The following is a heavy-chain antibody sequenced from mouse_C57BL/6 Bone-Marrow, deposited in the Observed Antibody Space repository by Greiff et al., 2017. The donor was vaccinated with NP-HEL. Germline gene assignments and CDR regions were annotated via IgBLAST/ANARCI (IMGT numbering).Heavy chain of an antibody. CDR3: ARHPSMDY. CDR2: ISNGGGST. CDR1: GFTFSDYY. V-gene: IGHV5-12*01. Sequence: EVKVVESGGGLVQPGGSLKLSCAASGFTFSDYYMYWVRQTPEKRLEWVAYISNGGGSTYYPDTVKGRFTISRDNAKNTLYLQMTRLKSEDTAMYCWARHPSMDYWGQGTSVTVSS. J-gene: IGHJ4*01.